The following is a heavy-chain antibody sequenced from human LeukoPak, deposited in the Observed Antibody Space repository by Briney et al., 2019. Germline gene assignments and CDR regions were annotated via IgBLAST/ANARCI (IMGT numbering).Heavy chain of an antibody. CDR2: ISGSGGST. Sequence: GGSLRLSCAASGFTFSSYAMSWVRQAPGKGLEWVSAISGSGGSTFYADSVKGRFTISRDNSKNTLYLQMNSLRAEDTAVYYCAKGTCSGGSCYRFDYWGQGTLVTVSS. J-gene: IGHJ4*02. D-gene: IGHD2-15*01. V-gene: IGHV3-23*01. CDR3: AKGTCSGGSCYRFDY. CDR1: GFTFSSYA.